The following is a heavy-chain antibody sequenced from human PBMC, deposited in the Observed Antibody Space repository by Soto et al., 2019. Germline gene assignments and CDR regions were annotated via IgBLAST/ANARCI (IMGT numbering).Heavy chain of an antibody. Sequence: VQLLESGGDLVQPGGSLRLSCVASGFILNNYAMSWVRQAPGKGLEWVSTIGGTDGDSDGVPWYEDSVKGRFTISRDSSANTLFLHMENLGAEDSALYYCGKRGRSWGAFDFWGQGTTVVVSS. CDR2: IGGTDGDSDGVP. CDR1: GFILNNYA. J-gene: IGHJ3*01. D-gene: IGHD2-15*01. CDR3: GKRGRSWGAFDF. V-gene: IGHV3-23*01.